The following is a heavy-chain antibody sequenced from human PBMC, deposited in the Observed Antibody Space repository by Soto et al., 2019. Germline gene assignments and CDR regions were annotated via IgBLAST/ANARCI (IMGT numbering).Heavy chain of an antibody. CDR3: ARERPDGSRLDP. J-gene: IGHJ5*02. D-gene: IGHD6-13*01. V-gene: IGHV4-30-4*01. CDR2: IYYSGST. Sequence: QVQLQESGPGLVKPSQTLSLTCTVSGGSISSGDYYWSLIRQPPVKGLEWIGYIYYSGSTYYNPSLKSRVPISVDTSKNQCSLKLSSVTASDTAVYYCARERPDGSRLDPWGQGTLVTVSS. CDR1: GGSISSGDYY.